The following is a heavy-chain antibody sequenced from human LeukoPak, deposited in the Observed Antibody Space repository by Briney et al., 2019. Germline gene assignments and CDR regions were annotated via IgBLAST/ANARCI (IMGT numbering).Heavy chain of an antibody. CDR1: GFTFNSYW. CDR2: IKQDGSEK. V-gene: IGHV3-7*01. D-gene: IGHD6-13*01. J-gene: IGHJ4*02. CDR3: AREWVEYSNTWSHFDY. Sequence: PGGSLRLSCAASGFTFNSYWMSWVRQAPGKGLEWVANIKQDGSEKYYVDSVKGRFTISRDNAKNSLYLQMNSLRAEDTAVYYCAREWVEYSNTWSHFDYWGQGTLVTVSS.